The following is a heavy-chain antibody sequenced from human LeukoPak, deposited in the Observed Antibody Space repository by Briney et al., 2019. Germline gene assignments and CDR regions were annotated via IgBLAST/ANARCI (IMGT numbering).Heavy chain of an antibody. V-gene: IGHV3-20*04. Sequence: GESLKISCAASGFTFDDYGMSWVRQAPGKGLEWVSGINWNGGSTGYADSVKGRFTISRDNAKNSLYLQMNSLRAEDTALYYCARDYCSSTSFGCYYGMDVWGQGTTVTVSS. J-gene: IGHJ6*02. D-gene: IGHD2-2*01. CDR2: INWNGGST. CDR3: ARDYCSSTSFGCYYGMDV. CDR1: GFTFDDYG.